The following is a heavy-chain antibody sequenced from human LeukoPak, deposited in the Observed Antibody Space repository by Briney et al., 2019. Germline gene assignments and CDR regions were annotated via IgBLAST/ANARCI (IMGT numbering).Heavy chain of an antibody. CDR2: ISGSGDRT. V-gene: IGHV3-23*01. J-gene: IGHJ6*04. CDR3: AELGITMIGGV. CDR1: RFTFSYYG. Sequence: GGSLRLSCAASRFTFSYYGMNWVRQAPGKGLEWVSGISGSGDRTYYEDSVKGRFTISRDNSKNTLYLQMNSLRAGDTAVYYCAELGITMIGGVWGKGTTVTISS. D-gene: IGHD3-10*02.